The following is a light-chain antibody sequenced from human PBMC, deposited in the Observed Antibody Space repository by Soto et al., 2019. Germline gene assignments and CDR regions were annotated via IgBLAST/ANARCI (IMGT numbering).Light chain of an antibody. V-gene: IGKV1-5*03. CDR3: QQSNNYPWT. Sequence: DIQMTQSPSTLSASVGDRVTITCRASQSIHNYLAWYQQKPGEAPKLLIYEAANLESGVPSRFSGSGTGTEFTLTISSLQPDDFATYYCQQSNNYPWTFGQGTRVEI. J-gene: IGKJ1*01. CDR1: QSIHNY. CDR2: EAA.